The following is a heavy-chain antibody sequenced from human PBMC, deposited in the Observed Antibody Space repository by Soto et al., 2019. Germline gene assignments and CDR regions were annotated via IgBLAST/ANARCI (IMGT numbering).Heavy chain of an antibody. CDR1: GFTFSSYA. D-gene: IGHD5-18*01. J-gene: IGHJ4*02. V-gene: IGHV3-23*01. CDR3: AKWEIQLEYYFDY. CDR2: ISGSGGST. Sequence: GGSLRLSCAASGFTFSSYAMSWVRQAPGKGLEGGSAISGSGGSTYYADSGKGRVTISRDNSKNTLYLQKNSLRAEDTAVYYCAKWEIQLEYYFDYWGQGTLVTVSS.